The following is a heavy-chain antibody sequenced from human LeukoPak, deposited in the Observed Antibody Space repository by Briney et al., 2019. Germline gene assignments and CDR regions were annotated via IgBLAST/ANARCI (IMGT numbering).Heavy chain of an antibody. CDR1: GGSISSYY. V-gene: IGHV4-59*01. CDR2: IYYSGST. J-gene: IGHJ5*02. D-gene: IGHD3-10*01. Sequence: KPSETLSLTCTVSGGSISSYYWSWIRQPPGKGLEWIGYIYYSGSTNYNPSLKSRVTISVDTSKNQFSLKLSSMTAADTAVYYCARVSRGTMVRGVQNWFDPWGQGTLVTVSS. CDR3: ARVSRGTMVRGVQNWFDP.